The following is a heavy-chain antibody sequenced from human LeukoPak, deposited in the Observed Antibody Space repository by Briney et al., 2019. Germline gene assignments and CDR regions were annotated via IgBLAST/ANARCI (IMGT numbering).Heavy chain of an antibody. V-gene: IGHV4-4*07. CDR1: GASISPYY. CDR2: IYNSGYT. J-gene: IGHJ4*02. CDR3: ARVDVDLLYFDY. Sequence: SETLSLTCTVSGASISPYYWSWIRQPAGKGLEWIGRIYNSGYTNYNPSLESRVTMSLDTSKNEFSLKLSSVTAADTAVYYCARVDVDLLYFDYWGLGTLVTVSS. D-gene: IGHD3-9*01.